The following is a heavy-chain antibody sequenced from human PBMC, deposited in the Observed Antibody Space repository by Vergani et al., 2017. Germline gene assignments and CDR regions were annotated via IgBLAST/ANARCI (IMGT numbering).Heavy chain of an antibody. CDR1: GFTFSSYA. J-gene: IGHJ6*03. Sequence: EVQLLESGGGLVQPGGSLRLSCAASGFTFSSYAMSWVRQAPGKGLEWVSAISGSGGSTYYADSVKGRFTISRDNSKNTLYLQMNSLRAEDTAVYYCAKSGIVVVPAAKRGVRYYYYYMDVWGKGTTVTVSS. CDR3: AKSGIVVVPAAKRGVRYYYYYMDV. V-gene: IGHV3-23*01. D-gene: IGHD2-2*01. CDR2: ISGSGGST.